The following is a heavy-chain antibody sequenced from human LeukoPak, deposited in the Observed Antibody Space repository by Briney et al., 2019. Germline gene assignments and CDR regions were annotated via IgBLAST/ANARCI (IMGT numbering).Heavy chain of an antibody. CDR1: GFTFSSYW. CDR3: ARASGYSSSWYPMGYYYYYMDV. CDR2: IKQDGSEK. J-gene: IGHJ6*03. V-gene: IGHV3-7*01. D-gene: IGHD6-13*01. Sequence: GGSLRLSCAASGFTFSSYWMSWVRQAPGKGLEWVAKIKQDGSEKYYVDSVKGRFTISRDNGKKSLYLQMNSLSGEDRAVYYCARASGYSSSWYPMGYYYYYMDVWGKGTTVTVSS.